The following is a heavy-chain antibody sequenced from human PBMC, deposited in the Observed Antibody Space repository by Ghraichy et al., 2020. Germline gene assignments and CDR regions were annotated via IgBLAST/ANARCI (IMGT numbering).Heavy chain of an antibody. CDR2: IYYSGST. CDR3: ARRHNWEIDY. J-gene: IGHJ4*02. V-gene: IGHV4-39*01. CDR1: GGSISSSSYY. Sequence: SETLSLTCTVSGGSISSSSYYWGWIRQPPGKGLEWIGSIYYSGSTYYNPSLKSRVTISVDTSKNQFSLKLSSVTAADTAVYYCARRHNWEIDYWGQGTLVTVSS. D-gene: IGHD1-20*01.